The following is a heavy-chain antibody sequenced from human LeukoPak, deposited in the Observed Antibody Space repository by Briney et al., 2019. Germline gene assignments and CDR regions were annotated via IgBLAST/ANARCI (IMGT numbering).Heavy chain of an antibody. D-gene: IGHD4-11*01. J-gene: IGHJ2*01. Sequence: GASVKVSCKASGGTFSSYAISWVRQAPGQGLEWMGRIIPIFGTANYAQKFQGRVTITTDESTSTAYIELSSLRSEDTAVYYCARASVTTSEAYWYFDLWGRGTLVTVSS. V-gene: IGHV1-69*05. CDR3: ARASVTTSEAYWYFDL. CDR1: GGTFSSYA. CDR2: IIPIFGTA.